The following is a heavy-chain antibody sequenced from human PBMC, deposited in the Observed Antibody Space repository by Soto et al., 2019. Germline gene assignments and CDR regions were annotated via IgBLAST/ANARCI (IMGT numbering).Heavy chain of an antibody. J-gene: IGHJ4*02. Sequence: GGSLRLSCVASGFTFTDYYMNWIRQTPGKGLEWLSYVSVTGTDTNYADSVKGRFTIYRDNAKRSIYLQMNSLRVEDTAVYYCAFPSRLPNYWGQGTLVTVSS. D-gene: IGHD6-25*01. CDR3: AFPSRLPNY. V-gene: IGHV3-11*03. CDR2: VSVTGTDT. CDR1: GFTFTDYY.